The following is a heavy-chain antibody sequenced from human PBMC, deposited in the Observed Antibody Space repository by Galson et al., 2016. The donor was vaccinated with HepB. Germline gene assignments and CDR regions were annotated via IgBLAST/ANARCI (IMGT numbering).Heavy chain of an antibody. J-gene: IGHJ4*02. Sequence: SLRLSCAASRFTFSSFDMSWVRQPPGKGLEWLSSISGSGGSTYYADYVKGRFTISRDNSKDTLFLQMNSLRAGDTAVYYCANLASLRGSSGWYDRFFEFWGQGTLVTVSS. D-gene: IGHD6-13*01. V-gene: IGHV3-23*01. CDR1: RFTFSSFD. CDR2: ISGSGGST. CDR3: ANLASLRGSSGWYDRFFEF.